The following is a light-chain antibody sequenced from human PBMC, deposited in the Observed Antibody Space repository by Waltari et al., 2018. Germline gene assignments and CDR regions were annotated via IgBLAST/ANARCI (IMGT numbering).Light chain of an antibody. Sequence: QSALTQPPSASGSPGQSVTISCTGTSSDVGAYDHVSWYQQHLGEAPKLLVYEVTKRPPGVPDRFSGSKSGNTASLTVSGLQADDEADYYCCSYTGTYNLGVFGGGTKLTVL. CDR1: SSDVGAYDH. V-gene: IGLV2-8*01. CDR3: CSYTGTYNLGV. J-gene: IGLJ3*02. CDR2: EVT.